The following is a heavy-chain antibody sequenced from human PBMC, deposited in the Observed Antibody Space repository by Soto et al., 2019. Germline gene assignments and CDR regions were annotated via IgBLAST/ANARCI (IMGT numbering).Heavy chain of an antibody. Sequence: PSETLSLTCTVSGGSFSSTSNYWGWIRQPPGKGLEWIGSIYYNGNTYVNPSLKSRVAIFVDTSKSQFSLKLTSVTAADTAVYYCASGLGDCRNYVGLGWFEPWGQGALVSVSS. J-gene: IGHJ5*02. CDR2: IYYNGNT. V-gene: IGHV4-39*01. CDR1: GGSFSSTSNY. D-gene: IGHD4-4*01. CDR3: ASGLGDCRNYVGLGWFEP.